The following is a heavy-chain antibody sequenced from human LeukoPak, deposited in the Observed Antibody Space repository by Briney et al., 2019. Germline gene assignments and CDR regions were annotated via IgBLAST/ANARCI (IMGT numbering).Heavy chain of an antibody. J-gene: IGHJ5*02. Sequence: SETLSLTCAVYGGSFSGYYWSWIRQPPGKGLEWIGEINHSGSTNYNPSLKSRVTISVDTSKNQFSLKLSSVNAADTAVYYCAREAEMATITWAWFDPWGQGTLVTVSS. CDR3: AREAEMATITWAWFDP. CDR2: INHSGST. CDR1: GGSFSGYY. D-gene: IGHD5-24*01. V-gene: IGHV4-34*01.